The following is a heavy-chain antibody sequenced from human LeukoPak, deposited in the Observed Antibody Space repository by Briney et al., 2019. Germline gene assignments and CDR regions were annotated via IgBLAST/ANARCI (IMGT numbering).Heavy chain of an antibody. Sequence: GGSLRLSCAASGFTFSSYAMSWVRQAPGKGLEWVSAISGSGGSTYYADSVKGRFTISRGNSKNTLYLQMNSLRAEDTAVYYCAKATGYSGYDWAFDYWGQGTLVTVSS. J-gene: IGHJ4*02. CDR2: ISGSGGST. CDR3: AKATGYSGYDWAFDY. CDR1: GFTFSSYA. V-gene: IGHV3-23*01. D-gene: IGHD5-12*01.